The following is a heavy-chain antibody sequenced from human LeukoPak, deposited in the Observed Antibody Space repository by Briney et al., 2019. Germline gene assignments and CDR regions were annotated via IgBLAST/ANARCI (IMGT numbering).Heavy chain of an antibody. Sequence: PGRSLRLSCAASGFTFSSYWTHWVRQVPGKGLVWVARINPGGSSITYADSVKGRFTISRDNAENTLYLQMDSLRAEDTGVYYCARSNQADDYWGQGTLVTVSS. V-gene: IGHV3-74*01. CDR3: ARSNQADDY. D-gene: IGHD1-14*01. CDR2: INPGGSSI. CDR1: GFTFSSYW. J-gene: IGHJ4*02.